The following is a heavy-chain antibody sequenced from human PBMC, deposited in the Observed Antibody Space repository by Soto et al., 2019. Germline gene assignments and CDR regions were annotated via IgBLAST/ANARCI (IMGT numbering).Heavy chain of an antibody. J-gene: IGHJ4*02. CDR3: ARLEGLATISYYFDF. Sequence: GSLRLSCAASGLTFSSYAMSWVGQAPGKGLEWVSAISGSGGSTYYADSVKGRFTISRDNSKSQFSLKLNSVTAADSAVYFCARLEGLATISYYFDFWGQGALVTVSS. CDR2: ISGSGGST. D-gene: IGHD1-1*01. V-gene: IGHV3-23*01. CDR1: GLTFSSYA.